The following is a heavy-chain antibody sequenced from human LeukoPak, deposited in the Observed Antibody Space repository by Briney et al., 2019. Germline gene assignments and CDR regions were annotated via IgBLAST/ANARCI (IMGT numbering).Heavy chain of an antibody. CDR1: GGSISSYY. D-gene: IGHD3-9*01. J-gene: IGHJ4*02. Sequence: SETLSLTCTVSGGSISSYYWSWIRQPPGKGLEWIGYIYYSGSTNYNPSLKSRVTISVDTSKNQFSLKLSSVTAADTAVYYCARQSYYDILTGYYFDYWGQGTLVTVSS. CDR3: ARQSYYDILTGYYFDY. CDR2: IYYSGST. V-gene: IGHV4-59*08.